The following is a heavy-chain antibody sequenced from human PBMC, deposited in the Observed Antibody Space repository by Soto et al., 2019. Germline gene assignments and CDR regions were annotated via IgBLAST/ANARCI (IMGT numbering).Heavy chain of an antibody. D-gene: IGHD3-3*01. V-gene: IGHV4-30-4*01. CDR1: GGSISSGDYY. CDR2: IYYGGST. Sequence: PSETLSLTCTVSGGSISSGDYYWSWIRQPPGKGLEWIGYIYYGGSTYYNPSLKSRVTISVDTSKNQFSLKLSSVTAADTAVYYCGRGQGSEIDFWRGYRLRNYYYGMDVWGQGTTVT. J-gene: IGHJ6*02. CDR3: GRGQGSEIDFWRGYRLRNYYYGMDV.